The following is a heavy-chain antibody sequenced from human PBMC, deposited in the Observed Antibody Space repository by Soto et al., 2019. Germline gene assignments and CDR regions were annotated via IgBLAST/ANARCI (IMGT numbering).Heavy chain of an antibody. J-gene: IGHJ6*02. V-gene: IGHV1-2*04. CDR3: AKDIDGSGSSQHYYYYVVDV. Sequence: ASVKVSCKASGYTFTGYYMHWVRQAPGQGLEWMGWINPNSGGTNYAQKFQGWVTMTRDTSISTAYMELSRLSAEDTAVYFCAKDIDGSGSSQHYYYYVVDVWGQGTTVTVSS. CDR2: INPNSGGT. D-gene: IGHD3-22*01. CDR1: GYTFTGYY.